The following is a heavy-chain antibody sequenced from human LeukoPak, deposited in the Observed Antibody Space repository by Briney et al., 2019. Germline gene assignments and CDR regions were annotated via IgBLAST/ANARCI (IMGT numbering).Heavy chain of an antibody. CDR3: ARGGTTVTTFAFDI. D-gene: IGHD4-17*01. J-gene: IGHJ3*02. V-gene: IGHV4-59*01. CDR2: IYYSGST. Sequence: TSETLSLTCTVSGGSISSYYWSWIRQPPGKGLEWIGYIYYSGSTNYNPSLKSRVTISVATSKNQFSLKLSSVTAADTAVYYCARGGTTVTTFAFDIWGRGTMVTVSS. CDR1: GGSISSYY.